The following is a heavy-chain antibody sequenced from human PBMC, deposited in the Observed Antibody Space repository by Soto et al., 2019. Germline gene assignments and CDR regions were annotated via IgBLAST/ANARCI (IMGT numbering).Heavy chain of an antibody. D-gene: IGHD5-18*01. CDR3: ATEEGGLYSYGYFVYCGMDV. CDR2: INPSGGST. CDR1: GYTFTSYY. J-gene: IGHJ6*02. Sequence: ASVKVSCKASGYTFTSYYMHWVRQAPGQGLEWMGIINPSGGSTSYAQKFQGRVTMTGDTSTSTVYMELSSLRSEDTAVYYCATEEGGLYSYGYFVYCGMDVWGQGTTVTVSS. V-gene: IGHV1-46*01.